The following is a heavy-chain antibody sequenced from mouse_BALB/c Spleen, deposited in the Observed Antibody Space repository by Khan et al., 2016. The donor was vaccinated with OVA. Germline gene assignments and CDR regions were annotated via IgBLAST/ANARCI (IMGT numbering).Heavy chain of an antibody. Sequence: EVELVESGGGLVKPGGWLKLSCAASGFTFSSFVMSWVRQPPEKSLEWVATISSAGTYTYYPDSVKGRFTISRDNAKNTLYLQMNSLRSEDTAICYCANGNYGWFAYWGQGTLVTVSA. CDR3: ANGNYGWFAY. CDR2: ISSAGTYT. CDR1: GFTFSSFV. J-gene: IGHJ3*01. V-gene: IGHV5-9-1*01. D-gene: IGHD2-1*01.